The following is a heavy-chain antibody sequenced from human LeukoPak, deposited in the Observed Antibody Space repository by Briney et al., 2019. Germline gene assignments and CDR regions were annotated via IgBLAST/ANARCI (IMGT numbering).Heavy chain of an antibody. V-gene: IGHV3-21*06. D-gene: IGHD2-15*01. Sequence: GGSLRLSCAASGFTFNTYSMNWIRQAPGSRLEWVSSISSDSIYIYYADSVKGRFTISRDNAKNSLYLQMNSLRAEDTAVYYCARDVSRISDYWGQGTLVTVSS. J-gene: IGHJ4*02. CDR2: ISSDSIYI. CDR3: ARDVSRISDY. CDR1: GFTFNTYS.